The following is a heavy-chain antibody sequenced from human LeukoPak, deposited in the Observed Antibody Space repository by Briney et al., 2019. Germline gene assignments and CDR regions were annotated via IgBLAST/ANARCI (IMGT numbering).Heavy chain of an antibody. CDR1: GFIFSDYF. CDR3: ARSVAAAIDKIYYFDY. CDR2: ISGSSSYT. J-gene: IGHJ4*02. Sequence: PGGSLRLSCAASGFIFSDYFMSWIRQAPGKGLGWVSHISGSSSYTNSVDSVKGRFIISRDNAKGSLYLQMNSLRAEDTAVYYCARSVAAAIDKIYYFDYWGRGALVTVSS. V-gene: IGHV3-11*03. D-gene: IGHD6-13*01.